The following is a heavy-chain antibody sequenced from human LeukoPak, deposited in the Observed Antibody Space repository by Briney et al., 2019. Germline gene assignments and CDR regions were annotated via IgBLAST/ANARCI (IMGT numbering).Heavy chain of an antibody. CDR3: ARCSGATCYATYYFDY. Sequence: GGSLRLSCAASGFTFSSYGMHWVRQAPGKGLEWVAFVRYDGSNKYYADSVKGRFTISRDNSKNTLYLQMNSLRAEDTAVYYCARCSGATCYATYYFDYWGRGTLVTVSS. V-gene: IGHV3-30*02. CDR2: VRYDGSNK. J-gene: IGHJ4*02. D-gene: IGHD2-15*01. CDR1: GFTFSSYG.